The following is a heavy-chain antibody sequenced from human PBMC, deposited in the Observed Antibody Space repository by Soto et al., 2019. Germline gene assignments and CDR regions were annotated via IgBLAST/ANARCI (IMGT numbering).Heavy chain of an antibody. D-gene: IGHD3-3*01. CDR1: GFTFNTYS. Sequence: GGSLRLSCAAPGFTFNTYSMNWARQAPGKGLEWVSSISGSGRDIYDADSVKGRFSVSRDNAKNTVYLQMNRLRAEDTAVYYCTRDMHYDFWNNYRGLLNWFDPWGQGTLVTVSS. J-gene: IGHJ5*02. CDR3: TRDMHYDFWNNYRGLLNWFDP. CDR2: ISGSGRDI. V-gene: IGHV3-21*06.